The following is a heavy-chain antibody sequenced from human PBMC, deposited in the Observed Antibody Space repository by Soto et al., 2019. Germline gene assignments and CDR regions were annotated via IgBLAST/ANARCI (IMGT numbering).Heavy chain of an antibody. Sequence: PSGSPALGCGTSRGSVRSSEWGWIRQSPGKGLEWLGYVYYTGSTNYSPSLRSRVSISVDTSKNEFSLRLSSVTAADTAVYFCARRVAVPGAHLDYWGQGTQVTVSS. V-gene: IGHV4-59*02. CDR1: RGSVRSSE. CDR2: VYYTGST. CDR3: ARRVAVPGAHLDY. J-gene: IGHJ4*02. D-gene: IGHD6-19*01.